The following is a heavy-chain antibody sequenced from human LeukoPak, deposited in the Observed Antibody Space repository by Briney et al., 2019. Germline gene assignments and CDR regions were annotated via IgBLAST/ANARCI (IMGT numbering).Heavy chain of an antibody. CDR3: ARPYNTAMAPFDY. J-gene: IGHJ4*02. CDR2: IFPGDSDT. V-gene: IGHV5-51*01. CDR1: GYSFTSYW. Sequence: GESLKISCKGSGYSFTSYWIGWVRQMPGKGLEWMGIIFPGDSDTRYSPSFQGQVTISADKSISTAYLQWSSLKASDTAMYYCARPYNTAMAPFDYWGQGTLVTVSS. D-gene: IGHD5-18*01.